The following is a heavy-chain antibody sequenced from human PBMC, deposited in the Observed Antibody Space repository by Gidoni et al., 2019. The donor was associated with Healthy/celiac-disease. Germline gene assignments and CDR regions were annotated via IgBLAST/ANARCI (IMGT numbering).Heavy chain of an antibody. CDR2: IYSGGST. Sequence: EVQLVESGGGLVQPGGSLRLSCAASGLTVSSNYMSWVRQAPGKGLEWVSVIYSGGSTYYADSVKGRFTISRHNSKNTLYLQMNSLRAEDTAVYYCARGPGIAVAGPQFDYWGQGTLVTVSS. J-gene: IGHJ4*02. V-gene: IGHV3-53*04. D-gene: IGHD6-19*01. CDR3: ARGPGIAVAGPQFDY. CDR1: GLTVSSNY.